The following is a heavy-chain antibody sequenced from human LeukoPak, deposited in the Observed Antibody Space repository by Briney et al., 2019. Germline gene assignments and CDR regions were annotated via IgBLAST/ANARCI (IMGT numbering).Heavy chain of an antibody. V-gene: IGHV3-33*06. Sequence: GGSLRLSCAASGFTFSSYGMHWVRQAPGKGLEWVAVIWYDGSNKYYADSVKGRFTISRDNSKNTLYLQMNSLRAGDTAVYYCAKDSLVALPSQEDNWFDPWGQGTLVTVSS. CDR2: IWYDGSNK. CDR3: AKDSLVALPSQEDNWFDP. J-gene: IGHJ5*02. CDR1: GFTFSSYG. D-gene: IGHD2-15*01.